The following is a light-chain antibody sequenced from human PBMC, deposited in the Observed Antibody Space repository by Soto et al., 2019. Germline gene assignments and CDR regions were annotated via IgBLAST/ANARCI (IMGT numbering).Light chain of an antibody. CDR2: GAS. CDR3: QQYGSSPEIT. CDR1: QSVSSSY. V-gene: IGKV3-20*01. Sequence: EIVLTQSRGTLSLSPGERATLSCRASQSVSSSYLAWFQQKPGQAPRLLIYGASGRATGIPDRFSGSGSGTDFTLTIRRLEPEDFAVYYCQQYGSSPEITFGGGTKVEIK. J-gene: IGKJ4*01.